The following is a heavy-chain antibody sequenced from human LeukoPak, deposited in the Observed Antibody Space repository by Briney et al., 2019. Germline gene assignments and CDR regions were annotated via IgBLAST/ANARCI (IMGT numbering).Heavy chain of an antibody. CDR3: ARAGANLRSSGYLY. J-gene: IGHJ4*02. CDR2: INSDGSST. CDR1: GFTFSSYW. Sequence: PGGSLRLSCAASGFTFSSYWMHWVRQAPGKGPVWVSRINSDGSSTSYADSVKGRFTISRDNAKNTLYLQMNSLRAEDTAVYYCARAGANLRSSGYLYWGQGTLVTVSS. V-gene: IGHV3-74*01. D-gene: IGHD3-22*01.